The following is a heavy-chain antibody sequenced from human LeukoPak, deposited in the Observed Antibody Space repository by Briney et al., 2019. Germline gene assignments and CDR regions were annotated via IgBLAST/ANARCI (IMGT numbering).Heavy chain of an antibody. J-gene: IGHJ4*02. CDR3: ARHDVVGATMFDY. V-gene: IGHV4-59*08. CDR1: GGSISSYY. D-gene: IGHD1-26*01. Sequence: ETLSLTCTVSGGSISSYYWSWIRQPPGKGLEWIGYIYYSGSTNYNPSLKSRVTISVDTSKNQFSLKLSSVTAADTAVYYCARHDVVGATMFDYWGQGTLVTVSS. CDR2: IYYSGST.